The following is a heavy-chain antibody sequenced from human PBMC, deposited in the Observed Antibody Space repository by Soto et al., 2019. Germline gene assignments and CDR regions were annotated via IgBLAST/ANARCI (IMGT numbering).Heavy chain of an antibody. CDR3: VKYHDEDFGYDLDYFNY. J-gene: IGHJ4*02. CDR1: GFNFDDYA. V-gene: IGHV3-9*01. CDR2: ISWESGSI. D-gene: IGHD5-12*01. Sequence: EVQLVESGGGLVQPGRSLRLSCAASGFNFDDYAMHWVRQIPGKGLEWVSGISWESGSIGYADSVKGRFSISRDNAKNSLYMQMNRVRAEDTSFYYCVKYHDEDFGYDLDYFNYWGQGTLVTVSS.